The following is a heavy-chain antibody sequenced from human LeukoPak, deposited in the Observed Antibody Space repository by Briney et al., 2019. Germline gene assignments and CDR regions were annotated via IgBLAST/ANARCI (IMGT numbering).Heavy chain of an antibody. CDR3: TRDSSPSGLPHMDV. Sequence: MSSETLSLTCFASGGSMKNSYWTWIRQAPGKGLEWIGNIDDSGNTNYSPSLKSRVTISLDTSKNRFSLRVTSVTAADTVLFFWTRDSSPSGLPHMDVWGKGTTVTVSS. CDR1: GGSMKNSY. D-gene: IGHD3-9*01. J-gene: IGHJ6*03. V-gene: IGHV4-59*01. CDR2: IDDSGNT.